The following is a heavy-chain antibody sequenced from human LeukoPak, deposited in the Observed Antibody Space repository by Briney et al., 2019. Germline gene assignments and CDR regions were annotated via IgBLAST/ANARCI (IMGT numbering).Heavy chain of an antibody. CDR2: ISGSGGST. J-gene: IGHJ4*02. Sequence: PGGSLRLSCAASGFTFSSYAMSWVRQAPGKGLEWVSAISGSGGSTYYADSVKSRFTISRDNSKNTLYLQMNSLRAEDTAVYYCAKRERGSYSLDYWGQGTLVTVSS. CDR1: GFTFSSYA. CDR3: AKRERGSYSLDY. V-gene: IGHV3-23*01. D-gene: IGHD1-26*01.